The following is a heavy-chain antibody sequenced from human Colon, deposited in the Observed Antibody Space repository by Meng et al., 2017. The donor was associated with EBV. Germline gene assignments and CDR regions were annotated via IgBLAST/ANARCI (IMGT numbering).Heavy chain of an antibody. V-gene: IGHV4-34*01. D-gene: IGHD3-3*01. CDR3: RNAFCSAEAGCSDQ. CDR2: INESGST. CDR1: GGSFSNSY. J-gene: IGHJ4*02. Sequence: QVRLQQWGARLLQPSETLSITCADYGGSFSNSYWSWIRQPPGKRLEWIGEINESGSTKYNPSLKSRVTILMDTSKNQFSLRLSSVTAADTAVYYCRNAFCSAEAGCSDQWGQGTLVTAPQ.